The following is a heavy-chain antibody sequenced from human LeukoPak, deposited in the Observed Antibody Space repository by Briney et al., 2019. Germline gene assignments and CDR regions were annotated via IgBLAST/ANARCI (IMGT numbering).Heavy chain of an antibody. CDR2: ISAYNGNT. Sequence: ASVKVSCKASGYTFTSYGISWVRQAPGQGLEWMGWISAYNGNTNYAQKLQGRVTMTTDTSTSTAYMELRSLRSDDTAVYYCARDLITTVRGVKPILGYWGQGTLVTVSS. D-gene: IGHD3-10*01. CDR1: GYTFTSYG. CDR3: ARDLITTVRGVKPILGY. V-gene: IGHV1-18*01. J-gene: IGHJ4*02.